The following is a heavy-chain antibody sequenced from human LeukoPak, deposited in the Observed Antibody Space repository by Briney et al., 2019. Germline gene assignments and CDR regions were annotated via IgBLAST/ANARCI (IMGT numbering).Heavy chain of an antibody. J-gene: IGHJ4*02. V-gene: IGHV4-59*02. CDR3: ARAFLVGYSPEEYFFDY. D-gene: IGHD2-15*01. CDR1: GGSVTDYY. CDR2: IYYTGT. Sequence: SETLSLTCTVSGGSVTDYYWSWIRQSPGKGLEWIGYIYYTGTSYNPSLKSRVTISADTSKNQFSLKLNSVTAADTAVYYCARAFLVGYSPEEYFFDYWGQGTLVTVSS.